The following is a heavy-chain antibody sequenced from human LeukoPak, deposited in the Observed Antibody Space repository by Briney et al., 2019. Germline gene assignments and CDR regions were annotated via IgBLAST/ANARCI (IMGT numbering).Heavy chain of an antibody. CDR1: GYTFTSYG. CDR3: ARDRSVEMATERVDY. Sequence: ASVKVSCKASGYTFTSYGISWVRQAPGQGLEWMGWISAYNGNTNYAQKLQGRVTMTTDTSTSTAYMELRSLRSDDTAVYYCARDRSVEMATERVDYWGQGTLVTVSS. D-gene: IGHD5-12*01. V-gene: IGHV1-18*01. CDR2: ISAYNGNT. J-gene: IGHJ4*02.